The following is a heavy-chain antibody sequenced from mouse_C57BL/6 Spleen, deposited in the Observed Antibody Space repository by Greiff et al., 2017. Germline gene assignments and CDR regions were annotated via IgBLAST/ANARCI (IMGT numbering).Heavy chain of an antibody. V-gene: IGHV1-82*01. CDR1: GYAFSSSW. CDR2: IYPGGGDT. J-gene: IGHJ4*01. CDR3: ARAADYSNYAMDY. D-gene: IGHD2-5*01. Sequence: VQLQQSGPELVKPGASVKISCTASGYAFSSSWMNWVKQRPGKGLEWIGRIYPGGGDTNYNGKFKGKATLTADKSSSTAYMQLSSLTSEDSAVYFCARAADYSNYAMDYWGQGTSVTVSS.